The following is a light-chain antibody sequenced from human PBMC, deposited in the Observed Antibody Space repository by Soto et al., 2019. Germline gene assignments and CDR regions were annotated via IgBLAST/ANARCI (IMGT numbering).Light chain of an antibody. CDR2: GAS. J-gene: IGKJ1*01. Sequence: MQMTQSPSTLSASVVGIFTITCLSMQSVLTWVAWYQQKPGKAPKLLIYGASNLESGVPSRFSGSGSGTEFTLTITTLQPDDFATYFCQLYNRNTWSFGPGTKVDI. CDR3: QLYNRNTWS. V-gene: IGKV1-5*01. CDR1: QSVLTW.